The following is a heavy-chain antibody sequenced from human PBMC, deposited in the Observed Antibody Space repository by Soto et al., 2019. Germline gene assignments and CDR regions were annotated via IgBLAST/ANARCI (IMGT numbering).Heavy chain of an antibody. CDR2: IYSGGST. CDR3: ARMRYSSGWWEYDYYYYYGMDV. Sequence: GGSLRLSCAASGFTVSSNYMSWVRQAPGKGLEWVSVIYSGGSTYYADSVKGRFTISRDNSKNTLYLQMNSLRAEDTAVYYCARMRYSSGWWEYDYYYYYGMDVWGQGTTVTVSS. V-gene: IGHV3-53*01. J-gene: IGHJ6*02. CDR1: GFTVSSNY. D-gene: IGHD6-19*01.